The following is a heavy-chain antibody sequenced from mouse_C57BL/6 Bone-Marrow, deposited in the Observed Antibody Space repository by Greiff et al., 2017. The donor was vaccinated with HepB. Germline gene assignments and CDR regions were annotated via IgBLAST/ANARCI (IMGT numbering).Heavy chain of an antibody. V-gene: IGHV1-9*01. CDR1: GYTFTGYW. CDR3: ARGGYYYGSSPWDFDV. J-gene: IGHJ1*03. CDR2: ILPGSGST. Sequence: VKLQESGAELMKPGASVKLSCKATGYTFTGYWIEWVKQRPGHGLEWIGEILPGSGSTNYNEKFKGKATFTADTSSNTAYMQLSSLTTEDSAIYYCARGGYYYGSSPWDFDVWGTGTTVTVSS. D-gene: IGHD1-1*01.